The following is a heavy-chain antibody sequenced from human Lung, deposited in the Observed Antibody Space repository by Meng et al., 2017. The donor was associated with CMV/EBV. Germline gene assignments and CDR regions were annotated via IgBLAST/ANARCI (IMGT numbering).Heavy chain of an antibody. CDR2: IRYDGSNK. Sequence: GESXKISCAASGFTFSSYGMHWVRQAPGKGLEWVAFIRYDGSNKYYADSVKGRFTISRDNSKNTLYLQMNSLRAEDTAVYYCAKGVSHCSSTSCSNFDYWGQGTLVTVSS. J-gene: IGHJ4*02. D-gene: IGHD2-2*01. CDR1: GFTFSSYG. V-gene: IGHV3-30*02. CDR3: AKGVSHCSSTSCSNFDY.